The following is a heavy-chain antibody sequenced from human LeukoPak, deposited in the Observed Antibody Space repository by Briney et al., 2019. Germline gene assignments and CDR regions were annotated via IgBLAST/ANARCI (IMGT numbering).Heavy chain of an antibody. CDR1: GYTFTSYD. D-gene: IGHD3-22*01. V-gene: IGHV1-8*01. CDR2: MNPNSGNT. CDR3: ARGRLYSSGYSSRYYYMDV. Sequence: ASVKVSCKASGYTFTSYDINWVRQATGQGLEWMGWMNPNSGNTGYAQKFQGRVTMTRNTSISTAYMELCSLRSEDTAVYYCARGRLYSSGYSSRYYYMDVWGKGTTVTVSS. J-gene: IGHJ6*03.